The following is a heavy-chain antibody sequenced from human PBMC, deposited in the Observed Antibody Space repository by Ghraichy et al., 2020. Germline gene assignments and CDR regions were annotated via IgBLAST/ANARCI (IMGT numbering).Heavy chain of an antibody. CDR2: ISYDGSNK. CDR1: GFTFSSYG. D-gene: IGHD3-22*01. Sequence: GGSLRLSCAASGFTFSSYGMHWVRQAPGKGLEWVAVISYDGSNKYYADSVKGRFTISRDNSKNTLYLQMNSLRAEDTAVYYCAKDQSRDSSGYLYYYYYGMDVWGQGTTVTVSS. J-gene: IGHJ6*02. V-gene: IGHV3-30*18. CDR3: AKDQSRDSSGYLYYYYYGMDV.